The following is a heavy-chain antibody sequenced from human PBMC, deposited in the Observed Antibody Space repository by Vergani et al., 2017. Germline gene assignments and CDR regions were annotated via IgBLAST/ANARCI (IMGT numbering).Heavy chain of an antibody. V-gene: IGHV4-59*08. Sequence: QVKLQESGPGLVKPSETLSLTCTVSGASVNSYYWSWIRQPPGKGLEWIASFHHTGMTYNNPSLKSRVTIPVDTSKNLISLKLNSVTAADTALYYCARHGGSGNFYHLFDSWGQGTLVTVSS. CDR3: ARHGGSGNFYHLFDS. CDR2: FHHTGMT. CDR1: GASVNSYY. D-gene: IGHD3-10*01. J-gene: IGHJ4*02.